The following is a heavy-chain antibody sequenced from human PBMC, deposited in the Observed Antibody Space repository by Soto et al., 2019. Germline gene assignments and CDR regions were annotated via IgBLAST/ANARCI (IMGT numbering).Heavy chain of an antibody. CDR2: IIPILGIA. CDR1: GGTFSSYT. V-gene: IGHV1-69*04. D-gene: IGHD5-12*01. Sequence: ASVKVSCKASGGTFSSYTISWVRQAPGQGLEWMGRIIPILGIANYAQKFQGRVTITADKSTSTAYMELSSLRSEDTAVYYCARERDSGYDFSRAGFDYWGQGTLVTVSS. J-gene: IGHJ4*02. CDR3: ARERDSGYDFSRAGFDY.